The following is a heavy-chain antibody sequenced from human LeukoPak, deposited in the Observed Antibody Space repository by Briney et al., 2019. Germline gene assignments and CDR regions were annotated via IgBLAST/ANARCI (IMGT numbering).Heavy chain of an antibody. V-gene: IGHV1-2*02. CDR1: GYTFTGYY. D-gene: IGHD3-22*01. J-gene: IGHJ4*02. CDR2: INPNSGGT. Sequence: ASVKVSCKASGYTFTGYYMHWVRQAPGQGLEWMGWINPNSGGTNYAQKFQGRVTMTRDTSISTAYMELSRLRSDDTALYYCAGVSDDSSGYLNYWGQGTLVTVSS. CDR3: AGVSDDSSGYLNY.